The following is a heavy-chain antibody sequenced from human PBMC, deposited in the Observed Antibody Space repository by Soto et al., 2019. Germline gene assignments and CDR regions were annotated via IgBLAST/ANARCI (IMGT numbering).Heavy chain of an antibody. V-gene: IGHV1-46*01. J-gene: IGHJ2*01. CDR3: ARAGGYSQGYFDL. Sequence: QVQLVQSGAAVKKPGASVKLSCKASGYTFTSYYMHWVRQAPGQGLEWMGIMSPSAGSTSYAQKFQGRVTMTRDTSTSTVYMEMSSLISEDTAVYYCARAGGYSQGYFDLWGRGNLVTVSS. D-gene: IGHD5-18*01. CDR1: GYTFTSYY. CDR2: MSPSAGST.